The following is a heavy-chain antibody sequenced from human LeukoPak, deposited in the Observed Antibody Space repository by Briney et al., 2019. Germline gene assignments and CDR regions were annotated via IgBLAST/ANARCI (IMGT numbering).Heavy chain of an antibody. CDR1: GFTVSSNY. CDR3: ARDLRRYSGYDSDY. J-gene: IGHJ4*02. V-gene: IGHV3-66*01. D-gene: IGHD5-12*01. Sequence: GGSLRLSCAASGFTVSSNYMSWVRQAPGKGLEWVSVIYSGGSTYYADSVKGRFTISRDNSKNTLYLQMNSLRAEDTAVYYCARDLRRYSGYDSDYWGQGTLVTVSS. CDR2: IYSGGST.